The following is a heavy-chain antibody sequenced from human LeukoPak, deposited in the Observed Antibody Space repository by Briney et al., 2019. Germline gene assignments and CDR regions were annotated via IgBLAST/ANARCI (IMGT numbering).Heavy chain of an antibody. Sequence: PGGSLRLSCAASGFTFSSYGMHRVRQAPGKGLEWVAFIRYDGSNKYYADSVKGRFTISRDNSKNTLYLQMNSLRAEDTAVYYCAKSPSYYSSSSLFDYWGQGTLVTVSS. V-gene: IGHV3-30*02. CDR1: GFTFSSYG. J-gene: IGHJ4*02. D-gene: IGHD6-13*01. CDR3: AKSPSYYSSSSLFDY. CDR2: IRYDGSNK.